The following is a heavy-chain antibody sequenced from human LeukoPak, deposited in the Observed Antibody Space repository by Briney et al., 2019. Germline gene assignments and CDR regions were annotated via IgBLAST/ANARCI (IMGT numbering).Heavy chain of an antibody. CDR1: GGSISSSSYY. D-gene: IGHD1-7*01. CDR2: IYYSGST. Sequence: PSETLSLTCTVSGGSISSSSYYWGWIRQPPGKGLEWIGSIYYSGSTYCNPSLKSRVTMSVDTSKNQFSLKLSSVTAADTAVYYCARDKLELLPENWFDPWGQGTLVTVSS. J-gene: IGHJ5*02. CDR3: ARDKLELLPENWFDP. V-gene: IGHV4-39*07.